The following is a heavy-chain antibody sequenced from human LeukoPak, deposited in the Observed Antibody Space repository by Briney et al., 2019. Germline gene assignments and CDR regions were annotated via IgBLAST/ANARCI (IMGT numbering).Heavy chain of an antibody. Sequence: GGSLRLSCAASGFTVSSNYMSWVRQAPGKGLEWVSVIYSGGSTYYADSAKGRFTISRDNSKNTLYLQMNSLRAEDTAVYYCARRGSSRELDYWGQGTLVTVSS. J-gene: IGHJ4*02. CDR2: IYSGGST. V-gene: IGHV3-53*01. D-gene: IGHD5-18*01. CDR3: ARRGSSRELDY. CDR1: GFTVSSNY.